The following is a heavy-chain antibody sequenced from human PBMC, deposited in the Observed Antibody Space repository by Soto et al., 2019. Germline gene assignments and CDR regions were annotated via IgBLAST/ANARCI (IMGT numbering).Heavy chain of an antibody. V-gene: IGHV3-23*01. Sequence: EVHLLDSGGGLVQPGGSLRLSCAASGFTFSNYVMSWVRQAPGKGLEWVSSISGSGDNTYYADSVKGRFTISRDNSKNTIFLQMNSLRAEDTAVYYCAKLPLVLALAFDYWGQGTLVTVSP. CDR1: GFTFSNYV. CDR2: ISGSGDNT. J-gene: IGHJ4*02. CDR3: AKLPLVLALAFDY. D-gene: IGHD2-15*01.